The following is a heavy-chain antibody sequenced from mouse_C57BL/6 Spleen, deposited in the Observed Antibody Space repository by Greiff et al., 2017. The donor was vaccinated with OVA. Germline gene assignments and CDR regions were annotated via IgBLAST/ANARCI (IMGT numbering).Heavy chain of an antibody. J-gene: IGHJ3*01. V-gene: IGHV14-2*01. D-gene: IGHD2-1*01. Sequence: EVQLQQSGAELVKPGASVKLSCTASGFNIKDYYMHWVKQRTEQGLEWIGRIDPEDGETNYAPKFKGKAPITEETSSNTAYLQLSSLTSEVTAVYSCARRIYYGLTGWFACWGQGTLVTVSA. CDR2: IDPEDGET. CDR3: ARRIYYGLTGWFAC. CDR1: GFNIKDYY.